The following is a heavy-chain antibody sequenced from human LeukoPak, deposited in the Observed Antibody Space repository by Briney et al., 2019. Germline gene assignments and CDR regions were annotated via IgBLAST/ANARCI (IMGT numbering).Heavy chain of an antibody. CDR3: ARVWYYDSSGYYKRWYYYMDV. J-gene: IGHJ6*03. Sequence: PGGSLRLSCAASGFTFDDYGMSWVRQAPGKGLEWVSGINWNGGSTGYADSVKGRFTISRDNAKNSLYLQMNSLRAEDTALYYCARVWYYDSSGYYKRWYYYMDVWGKGTTVTVSS. CDR2: INWNGGST. CDR1: GFTFDDYG. D-gene: IGHD3-22*01. V-gene: IGHV3-20*04.